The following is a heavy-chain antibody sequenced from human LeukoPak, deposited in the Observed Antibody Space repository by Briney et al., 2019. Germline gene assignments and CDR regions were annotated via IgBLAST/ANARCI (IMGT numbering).Heavy chain of an antibody. Sequence: PGGSLRLSCAASGFTFSTYGMSWVRQAPGKGLEWVSAISGSGGSTYYADSVKGRFTISRDNSKNTLYLRMNSLRAEGTAVYYCAKGRTGYSYGYGVDYWGQGTLVTVSS. D-gene: IGHD5-18*01. CDR2: ISGSGGST. J-gene: IGHJ4*02. CDR1: GFTFSTYG. CDR3: AKGRTGYSYGYGVDY. V-gene: IGHV3-23*01.